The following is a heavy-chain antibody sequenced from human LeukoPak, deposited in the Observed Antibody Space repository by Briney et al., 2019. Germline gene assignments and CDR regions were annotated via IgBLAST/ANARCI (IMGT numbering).Heavy chain of an antibody. J-gene: IGHJ4*02. CDR1: GFTFSSYA. CDR3: ARSILTGITVNPFEY. CDR2: TSYDGSSK. D-gene: IGHD3-9*01. V-gene: IGHV3-30*04. Sequence: GGSLRLSCAASGFTFSSYAMSWVRQAPGKGLEWVSVTSYDGSSKYYADSVKGRFTISRDNSRNTLYLQMDSLRVEDTAVYYCARSILTGITVNPFEYWGRGTLVTVSS.